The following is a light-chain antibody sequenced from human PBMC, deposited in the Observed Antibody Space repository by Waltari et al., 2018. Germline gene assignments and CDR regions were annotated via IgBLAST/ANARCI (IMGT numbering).Light chain of an antibody. CDR3: CSYAGTSTYV. Sequence: QSALTQPASVSGSPGQSITISCTGTSSDVGSYNLVSWYQQYPGKAPKLMIYAGTKRPSWVSNRFSGSKSGNTASLTISGLQAEDEADYYCCSYAGTSTYVFGTGTKVTVL. CDR2: AGT. CDR1: SSDVGSYNL. V-gene: IGLV2-23*01. J-gene: IGLJ1*01.